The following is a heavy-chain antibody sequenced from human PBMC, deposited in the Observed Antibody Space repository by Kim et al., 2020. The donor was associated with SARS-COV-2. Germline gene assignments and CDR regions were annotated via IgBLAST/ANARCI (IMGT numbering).Heavy chain of an antibody. CDR3: ARDPHGLDV. V-gene: IGHV3-13*01. Sequence: AGEKYYPDSLKGRFTNSRENAKNSLYLQMNSLRVGDTAVYYCARDPHGLDVWGQGTTVTVSS. CDR2: AGEK. J-gene: IGHJ6*02.